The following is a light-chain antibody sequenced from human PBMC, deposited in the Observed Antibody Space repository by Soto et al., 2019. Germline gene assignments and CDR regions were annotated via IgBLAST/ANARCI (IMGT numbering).Light chain of an antibody. J-gene: IGKJ5*01. CDR3: QQRSNWPPIT. CDR1: QSISNY. V-gene: IGKV3-11*01. Sequence: EIVLTQSPATLSLSPGERAALSCRASQSISNYLAWYQQKPGQAPRLLIYDASNRATGIPARFSGSGSGTDFTLTISSLEPEDFAVYYGQQRSNWPPITFGQGTRLEIK. CDR2: DAS.